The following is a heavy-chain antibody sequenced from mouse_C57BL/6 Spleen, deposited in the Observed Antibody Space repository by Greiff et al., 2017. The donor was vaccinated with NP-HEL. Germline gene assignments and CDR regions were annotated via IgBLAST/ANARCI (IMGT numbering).Heavy chain of an antibody. CDR3: ARTDAMDY. J-gene: IGHJ4*01. Sequence: VQLQQSGAELVRPGTSVKVSCKASGYAFTNYLIEWVKQRPGQGLEWIGVINPGSGGTNYNEKFKGKATLTADKYSSTAYMQLSSLTAEDSAVYFCARTDAMDYWGQGTSVTVSS. CDR1: GYAFTNYL. V-gene: IGHV1-54*01. D-gene: IGHD3-2*01. CDR2: INPGSGGT.